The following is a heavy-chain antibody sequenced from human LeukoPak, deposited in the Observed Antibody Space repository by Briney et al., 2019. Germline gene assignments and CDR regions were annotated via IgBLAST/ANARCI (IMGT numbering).Heavy chain of an antibody. D-gene: IGHD3-22*01. V-gene: IGHV1-2*04. CDR3: ARVVAGYYDSSGYLDY. Sequence: GASVKVSCKASGYTFAGYYMHWVRQAPGQGLEWMGWINPNSGGTNYAQKFQGWVTMTRDTSISTAYMELSRLRSDDTAVYYCARVVAGYYDSSGYLDYWGQGTLVTVSS. J-gene: IGHJ4*02. CDR1: GYTFAGYY. CDR2: INPNSGGT.